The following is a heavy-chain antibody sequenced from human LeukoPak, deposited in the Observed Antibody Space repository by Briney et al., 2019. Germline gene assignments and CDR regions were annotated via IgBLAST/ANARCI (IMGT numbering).Heavy chain of an antibody. J-gene: IGHJ4*02. CDR1: GFTFSNYG. CDR2: IWYDGSSK. V-gene: IGHV3-33*06. D-gene: IGHD1-26*01. Sequence: PGKSLRLSCAASGFTFSNYGMHWVRQAPGKGLEWVAVIWYDGSSKYYADSVKGRFTISRDNSKNTLYLQMNSLRAEDTAVYYCAKDLAGSGSYSFDYWGQGTLVTVSS. CDR3: AKDLAGSGSYSFDY.